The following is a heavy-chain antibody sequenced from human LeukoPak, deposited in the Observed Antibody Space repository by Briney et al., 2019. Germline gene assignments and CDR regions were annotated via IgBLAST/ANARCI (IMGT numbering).Heavy chain of an antibody. CDR2: ISSSGSTI. D-gene: IGHD6-13*01. Sequence: GGSLRLSCAASGFTFSDYYMSWIRQAPGKGLEWVSYISSSGSTIYYADPVKGRFTISRDNAKNSPYLQKNSLRAEDTAVYYCARGRQYIAAAGGPDYWGQGTLVTVSS. V-gene: IGHV3-11*04. J-gene: IGHJ4*02. CDR3: ARGRQYIAAAGGPDY. CDR1: GFTFSDYY.